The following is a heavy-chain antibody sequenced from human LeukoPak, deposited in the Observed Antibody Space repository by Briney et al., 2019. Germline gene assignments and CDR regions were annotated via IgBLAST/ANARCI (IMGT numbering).Heavy chain of an antibody. CDR1: GFTLSSYG. Sequence: PGGSLRLSCAASGFTLSSYGMHWVRQAPGKGLEWVSYISSSGNTKYYADSVRGRFTISRDNAKNSLYLQMNNLRAEDTAVYYCPRGSEWDLLGSCDYWGQGTLVTASS. V-gene: IGHV3-48*04. J-gene: IGHJ4*02. CDR2: ISSSGNTK. CDR3: PRGSEWDLLGSCDY. D-gene: IGHD1-26*01.